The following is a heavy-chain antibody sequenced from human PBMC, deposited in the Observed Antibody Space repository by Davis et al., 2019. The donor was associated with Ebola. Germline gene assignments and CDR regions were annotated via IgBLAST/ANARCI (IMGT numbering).Heavy chain of an antibody. J-gene: IGHJ4*02. V-gene: IGHV1-2*05. CDR3: AREGYSYGAYYFDY. CDR1: GYTFTSYG. D-gene: IGHD5-18*01. Sequence: AASVKVSCKASGYTFTSYGISWVRQAPGQGLEWMGRINPNSGGTNYAQKFRGRVTMTRDTSISTAYMELSRLRSDDTVVYYCAREGYSYGAYYFDYWGQGTLVTVSS. CDR2: INPNSGGT.